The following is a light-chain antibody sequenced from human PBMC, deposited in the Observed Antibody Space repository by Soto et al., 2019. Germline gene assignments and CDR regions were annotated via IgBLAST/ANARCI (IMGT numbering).Light chain of an antibody. CDR1: QCISSW. CDR2: KAS. Sequence: DIQMTQSPSTLSASVGDRVTITCRDSQCISSWLAWYQQKPGKAPKLLIYKASSLESGVPSRFSGSGSGTEFTLTISSLQPDDFATYYCQQYNSYPWTFGQGTKVEIK. V-gene: IGKV1-5*03. CDR3: QQYNSYPWT. J-gene: IGKJ1*01.